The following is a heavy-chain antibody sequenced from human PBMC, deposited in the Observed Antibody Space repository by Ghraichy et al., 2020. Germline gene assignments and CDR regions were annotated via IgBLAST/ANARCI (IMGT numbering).Heavy chain of an antibody. V-gene: IGHV4-39*01. CDR3: ARGRYYDFWSGRNYFDY. J-gene: IGHJ4*02. Sequence: SETLSLTCTVSGGSISSSSYYWGWIRQPPGKGLEWIGTIYYSGTTYYNPSLKSRVTISVDTTKNQFSLKLSSVTAADTAVYYCARGRYYDFWSGRNYFDYWGQGTLVTVSS. D-gene: IGHD3-3*01. CDR1: GGSISSSSYY. CDR2: IYYSGTT.